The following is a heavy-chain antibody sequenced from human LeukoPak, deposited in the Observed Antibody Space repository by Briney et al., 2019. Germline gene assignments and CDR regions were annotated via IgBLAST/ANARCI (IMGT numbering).Heavy chain of an antibody. CDR3: ARWDDLDAFDI. CDR2: ISSSGSTI. J-gene: IGHJ3*02. V-gene: IGHV3-11*01. CDR1: GFTFSDYY. Sequence: GGSLRLSCAASGFTFSDYYMSWIRQAPGKGLEWVSYISSSGSTIYYADSVKGRFTISRDNAKNSLYLQMSSLRAEDTAVYYCARWDDLDAFDIWGQGTMVTVSS. D-gene: IGHD1-1*01.